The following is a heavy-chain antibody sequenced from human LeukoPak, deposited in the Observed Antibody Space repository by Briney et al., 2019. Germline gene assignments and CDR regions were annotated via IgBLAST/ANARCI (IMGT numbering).Heavy chain of an antibody. CDR1: GFTFSRYA. CDR2: IKSKPAGGTI. V-gene: IGHV3-15*01. J-gene: IGHJ4*02. CDR3: TTDLREYYFGS. Sequence: GGSLRLSCAASGFTFSRYAMSWVRQAPGKGLEWLGRIKSKPAGGTIDYAAPIKGRFTISRDDSKKTLYLQMDSLQTEDTAVYYCTTDLREYYFGSWGQGTVVTVSS.